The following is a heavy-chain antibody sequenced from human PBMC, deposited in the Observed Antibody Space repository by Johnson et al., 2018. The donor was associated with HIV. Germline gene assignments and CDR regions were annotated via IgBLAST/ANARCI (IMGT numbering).Heavy chain of an antibody. CDR3: ARYSSSSRDTFDI. CDR1: GFRFSDHY. V-gene: IGHV3-11*04. J-gene: IGHJ3*02. D-gene: IGHD6-13*01. CDR2: ISSSGTTI. Sequence: VQLVESGGGLVKPGGSLRLSCVASGFRFSDHYMSWIRQAPGKGLEWVSYISSSGTTIYYADSVNGRFTISRDNAKNSLYLQMNSLRAEDTAVYYCARYSSSSRDTFDIWGQGTMVTVSS.